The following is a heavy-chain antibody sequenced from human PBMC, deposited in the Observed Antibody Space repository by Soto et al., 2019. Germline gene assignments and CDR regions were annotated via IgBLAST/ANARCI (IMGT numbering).Heavy chain of an antibody. CDR3: ASSYYDFWRSGMDV. V-gene: IGHV4-34*01. D-gene: IGHD3-3*01. J-gene: IGHJ6*02. CDR1: GGSCSGYY. Sequence: SETLSLTCAVYGGSCSGYYWSWIRQPPGKGLEWIGEINHSGSTNYNPSLKSRVTISVDTSKNQFSLKLSSVTAADTAVYYCASSYYDFWRSGMDVWGQGTTVTVSS. CDR2: INHSGST.